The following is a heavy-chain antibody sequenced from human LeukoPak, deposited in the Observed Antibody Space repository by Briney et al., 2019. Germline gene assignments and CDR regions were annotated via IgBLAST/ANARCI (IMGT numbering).Heavy chain of an antibody. CDR1: GFTFSGCA. CDR2: ISGGGGST. D-gene: IGHD6-13*01. J-gene: IGHJ4*02. Sequence: GGSLRLSCAASGFTFSGCAMGWARQAPGKGLDWVSVISGGGGSTYYADSVKGRFTISRDNSKNTLYLQMNSLRAEDTAVYYCAKGRYGSSRYPFDYWGQGTLVTVSS. V-gene: IGHV3-23*01. CDR3: AKGRYGSSRYPFDY.